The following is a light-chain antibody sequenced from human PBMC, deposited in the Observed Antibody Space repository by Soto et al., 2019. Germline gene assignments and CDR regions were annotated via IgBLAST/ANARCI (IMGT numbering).Light chain of an antibody. J-gene: IGKJ4*02. CDR3: QRYIRWPLT. Sequence: EIVMTQSPATLSVSPGERANLSCRASQSVSSILAWYQQKPGQAPSLLIYGASTRATGTPARFIGSGSGTEFTLTISSRQSEDFAVYYCQRYIRWPLTFGGGTKVDIK. V-gene: IGKV3-15*01. CDR2: GAS. CDR1: QSVSSI.